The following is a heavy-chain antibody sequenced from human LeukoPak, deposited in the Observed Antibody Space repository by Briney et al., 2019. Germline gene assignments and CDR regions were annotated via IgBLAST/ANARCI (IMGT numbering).Heavy chain of an antibody. Sequence: GGSLRLSCAASGFTFSDYYVTWIRQAPGKGLEWVSYISDSSTYTNYADSVKGRFTISRDNARSSLYLQMNSLRAEDTAMYYCARAGDTMVTTGNLGYWGQGTLVTVSS. J-gene: IGHJ4*02. D-gene: IGHD4-17*01. CDR2: ISDSSTYT. CDR1: GFTFSDYY. V-gene: IGHV3-11*05. CDR3: ARAGDTMVTTGNLGY.